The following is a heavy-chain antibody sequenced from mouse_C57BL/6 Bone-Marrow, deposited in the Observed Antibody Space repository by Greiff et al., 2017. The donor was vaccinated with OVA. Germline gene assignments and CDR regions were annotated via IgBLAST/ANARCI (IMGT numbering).Heavy chain of an antibody. J-gene: IGHJ1*03. D-gene: IGHD4-1*01. Sequence: QVQLQQSGAELVRPGSSVKLSCKASGYTFTSYWMDWVKQRPGQGLEWIGNIYPSDSETHYNQKFKDKATLTVDKSSSTAYMQLSSLTAEDSAVYDCARNPNWDNGYFDVWGTGTTVTVSS. CDR3: ARNPNWDNGYFDV. CDR1: GYTFTSYW. CDR2: IYPSDSET. V-gene: IGHV1-61*01.